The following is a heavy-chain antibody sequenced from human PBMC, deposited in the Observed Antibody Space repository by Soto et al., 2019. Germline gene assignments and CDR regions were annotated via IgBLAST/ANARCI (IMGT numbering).Heavy chain of an antibody. CDR3: ARDRDPTFFDY. J-gene: IGHJ4*02. Sequence: ASVKVSCKTSGYSFSDYYMHWMRQAPGQGLEWMGWINPNTSGTIYAQKFQGRVAMTRDTSISTAYMELSGLRSDDTAVYYCARDRDPTFFDYWGQGTLVTVSS. V-gene: IGHV1-2*02. CDR1: GYSFSDYY. CDR2: INPNTSGT.